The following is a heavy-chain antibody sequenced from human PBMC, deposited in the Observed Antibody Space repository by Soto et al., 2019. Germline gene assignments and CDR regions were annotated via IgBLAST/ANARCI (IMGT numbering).Heavy chain of an antibody. CDR3: ARASKYYYDSSGYYYAGYFQH. J-gene: IGHJ1*01. V-gene: IGHV1-69*13. D-gene: IGHD3-22*01. Sequence: GASVKVSSKDSGGTFNSYASSWVRQAPEQGLEWMGGIIPIFGTANYAQKFQGRVTITADESTSTAYMELSSLRSEDTAVYYCARASKYYYDSSGYYYAGYFQHWGQGTLVTVS. CDR2: IIPIFGTA. CDR1: GGTFNSYA.